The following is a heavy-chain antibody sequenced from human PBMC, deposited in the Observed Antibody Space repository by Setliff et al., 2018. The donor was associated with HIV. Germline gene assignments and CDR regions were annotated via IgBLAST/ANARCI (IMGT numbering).Heavy chain of an antibody. J-gene: IGHJ4*02. CDR1: GGSISSYY. V-gene: IGHV4-4*07. CDR2: IYSSGST. D-gene: IGHD3-22*01. CDR3: ARQAIFGYYDSSGYQYYFDS. Sequence: SETLSLTCTVSGGSISSYYWSWIRQPAGKGLEWIGHIYSSGSTNYNPSLKSRVTMSVDTSKNQFSLKLSSVTASDTAVYYCARQAIFGYYDSSGYQYYFDSWGQGTLVTVSS.